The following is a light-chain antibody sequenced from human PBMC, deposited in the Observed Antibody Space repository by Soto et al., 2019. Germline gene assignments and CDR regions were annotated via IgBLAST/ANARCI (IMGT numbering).Light chain of an antibody. CDR2: EVT. CDR3: SSYGGSNNFV. J-gene: IGLJ1*01. CDR1: SSDVGGYNF. V-gene: IGLV2-8*01. Sequence: QSALTQPPSASGSPGQSVTISCTGTSSDVGGYNFVSWYQQYPGKAPKLIIYEVTKRPSGVPDRFPGSKSGNTASLTVSGLQTDDEAGYYCSSYGGSNNFVFGTGTKVTVL.